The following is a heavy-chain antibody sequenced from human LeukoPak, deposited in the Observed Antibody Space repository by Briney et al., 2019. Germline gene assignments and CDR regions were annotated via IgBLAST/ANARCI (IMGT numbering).Heavy chain of an antibody. V-gene: IGHV3-53*05. CDR1: GFTVSGNY. CDR2: IYSGGTT. D-gene: IGHD2-15*01. CDR3: ARDLSDSHCSGGSCPGLYRAVSKPLIGMDV. J-gene: IGHJ6*02. Sequence: PGGSLRLSCAASGFTVSGNYMSWVRQAPGKGLEWVSLIYSGGTTYYADSVKGRFTISRDNSKNTLYLQMNSLRAEDTAVYYCARDLSDSHCSGGSCPGLYRAVSKPLIGMDVWGQGTTVTVSS.